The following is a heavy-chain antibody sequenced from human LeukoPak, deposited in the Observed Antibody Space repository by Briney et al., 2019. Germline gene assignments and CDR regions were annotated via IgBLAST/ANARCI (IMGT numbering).Heavy chain of an antibody. D-gene: IGHD5-12*01. CDR3: ARDRRGYGFDP. V-gene: IGHV1-69*06. CDR1: GGTFSNYA. CDR2: IIPIFGTA. J-gene: IGHJ5*02. Sequence: SVKVSCKASGGTFSNYAISWVRQAPGQGLEWMGGIIPIFGTANYAQKFQGRVTITADKSTSTAYMELSSLRSEDTAVYYCARDRRGYGFDPWGQGTLVTVSS.